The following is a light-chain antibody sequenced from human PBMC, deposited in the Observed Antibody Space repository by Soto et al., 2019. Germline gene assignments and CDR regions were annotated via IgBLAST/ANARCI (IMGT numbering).Light chain of an antibody. CDR2: EVS. Sequence: QSVLTQPASVSGSPGQSITISCTGTSSDVGGYNYVSWYQQNPGKAPKLMIYEVSNRPSGVSNRFSGSKSGNMASLTLSGLQAEDEADYSCSSYPLHRPYVFGTGTKVTVL. CDR1: SSDVGGYNY. CDR3: SSYPLHRPYV. J-gene: IGLJ1*01. V-gene: IGLV2-14*01.